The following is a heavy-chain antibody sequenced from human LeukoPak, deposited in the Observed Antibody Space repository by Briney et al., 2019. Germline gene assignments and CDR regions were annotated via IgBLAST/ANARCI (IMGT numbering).Heavy chain of an antibody. CDR2: IYYSGST. CDR3: AREVRSLYYYMDV. V-gene: IGHV4-59*01. Sequence: PSETLSLTCTVSGGSISSYYWSWIRQPPGKGLEWIGYIYYSGSTNYNPSLKSRVTISVDTSKNQFSLKLSSVTAADTAVYYCAREVRSLYYYMDVWGKGTTVTVSS. J-gene: IGHJ6*03. CDR1: GGSISSYY.